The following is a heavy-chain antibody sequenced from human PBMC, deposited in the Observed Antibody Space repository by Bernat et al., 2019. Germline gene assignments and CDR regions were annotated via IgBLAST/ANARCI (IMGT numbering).Heavy chain of an antibody. CDR3: TTGSVEGG. D-gene: IGHD3-3*01. V-gene: IGHV3-15*07. CDR2: VKIKTDGETT. J-gene: IGHJ4*02. Sequence: EMQLVESGGGLVKPGGSLRLSCAASGFTFSNAWMNWVRQAPGKGLEWVGRVKIKTDGETTDYAEPVKGRFTISRDDSKNTLYLQMNSLKTEDTAVYYCTTGSVEGGWGQGTLVTVSS. CDR1: GFTFSNAW.